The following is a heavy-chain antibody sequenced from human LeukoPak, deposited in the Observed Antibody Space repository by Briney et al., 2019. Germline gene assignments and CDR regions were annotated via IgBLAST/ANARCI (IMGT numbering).Heavy chain of an antibody. CDR2: IRSKAYGGTT. V-gene: IGHV3-49*03. Sequence: GGSLRLSCTASGFTFGDYAMSWFRQAPGKGLEWVGFIRSKAYGGTTEYAASVKGRFNISRDDSKSIAYLQMNSLKTEDTAVYYCTRVGRGYSYGCLDYWGQRTLVTVST. D-gene: IGHD5-18*01. CDR3: TRVGRGYSYGCLDY. CDR1: GFTFGDYA. J-gene: IGHJ4*02.